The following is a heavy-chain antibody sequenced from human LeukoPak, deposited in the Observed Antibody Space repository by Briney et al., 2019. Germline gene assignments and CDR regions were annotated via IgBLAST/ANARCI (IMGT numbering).Heavy chain of an antibody. V-gene: IGHV3-7*01. Sequence: GGSLRLSCAASGFTFSSYWMSWVRQAPGKGLEWVANIKQDGSEKYYVDSVKGRFTISRDNAKNSLYLQMNSLRAEDTAVYYCATLALYYYGSGSPTFDDWGQGTLVTVSS. CDR3: ATLALYYYGSGSPTFDD. D-gene: IGHD3-10*01. CDR1: GFTFSSYW. CDR2: IKQDGSEK. J-gene: IGHJ4*02.